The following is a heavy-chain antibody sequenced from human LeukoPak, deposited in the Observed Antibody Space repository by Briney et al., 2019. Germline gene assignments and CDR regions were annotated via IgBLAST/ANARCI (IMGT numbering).Heavy chain of an antibody. CDR2: ISYDGSNK. V-gene: IGHV3-30-3*01. D-gene: IGHD5-18*01. J-gene: IGHJ4*02. Sequence: GGSLRLSCAASGFTFSSYSMHWVRQAPGKGLEWVAVISYDGSNKYYADSVKGRFTISRDNSKNTLYLQMNSLRAEDTAVYYCARDGTWIQLWYFDYWGQGTLVPVSS. CDR3: ARDGTWIQLWYFDY. CDR1: GFTFSSYS.